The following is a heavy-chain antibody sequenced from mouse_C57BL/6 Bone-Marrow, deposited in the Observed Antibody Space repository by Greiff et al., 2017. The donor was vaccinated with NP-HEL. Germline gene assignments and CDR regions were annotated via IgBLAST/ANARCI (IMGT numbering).Heavy chain of an antibody. CDR3: ARGLRLRYFDV. CDR1: GFTFSSYA. D-gene: IGHD1-2*01. CDR2: ISDGGSYT. Sequence: EVQGVESGGGLVKPGGSLKLSCAASGFTFSSYAMSWVRQTPEKRLEWVATISDGGSYTYYPDNVKGRFTISRDNAKNNLYLQMSHLKSEDTAMYYCARGLRLRYFDVWGTGTTVTVSS. V-gene: IGHV5-4*01. J-gene: IGHJ1*03.